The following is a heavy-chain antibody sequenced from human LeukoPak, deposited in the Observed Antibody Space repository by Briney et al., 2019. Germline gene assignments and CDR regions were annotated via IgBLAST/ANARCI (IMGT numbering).Heavy chain of an antibody. CDR1: GGSFSGYY. CDR3: ARGRPFLYYDSSGYSWFDP. V-gene: IGHV4-34*01. CDR2: INHSGST. J-gene: IGHJ5*02. D-gene: IGHD3-22*01. Sequence: PSETLSLTCAVYGGSFSGYYWGWIRQPPGKGLEWIGEINHSGSTNYNPSLKSRVTISVDTSKNQFSLKLSSVTAADTAVYYCARGRPFLYYDSSGYSWFDPWGQGTLVTVSS.